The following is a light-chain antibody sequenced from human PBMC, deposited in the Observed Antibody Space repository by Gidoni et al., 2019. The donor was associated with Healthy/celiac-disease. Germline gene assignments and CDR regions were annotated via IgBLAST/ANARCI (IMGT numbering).Light chain of an antibody. CDR2: EVS. V-gene: IGLV2-8*01. CDR3: SSYAGSNNFV. CDR1: SSDVGGYNY. J-gene: IGLJ2*01. Sequence: QSALPQPPSASGSPGQSVTISCTGTSSDVGGYNYVSWYQQHPGKAPKLMIYEVSKRPSGVPDRFSGSKSGNTAFLTVSGLQAEDEADYYCSSYAGSNNFVFGGGTKLTVL.